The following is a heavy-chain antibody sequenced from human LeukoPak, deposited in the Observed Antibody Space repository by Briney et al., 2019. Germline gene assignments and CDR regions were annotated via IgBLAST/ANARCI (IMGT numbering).Heavy chain of an antibody. CDR1: GGSISSGSYC. CDR2: IYTSGNT. CDR3: ARDYRPRGAARPHGHNWFDP. Sequence: PSETLSLTCTVSGGSISSGSYCWSWIRQPAGKGLEWIGHIYTSGNTNYNPSLKSRVTISVDTSKNQFSLKLSSVTAADTAVYYCARDYRPRGAARPHGHNWFDPWGQGTLVTVSS. J-gene: IGHJ5*02. D-gene: IGHD6-6*01. V-gene: IGHV4-61*09.